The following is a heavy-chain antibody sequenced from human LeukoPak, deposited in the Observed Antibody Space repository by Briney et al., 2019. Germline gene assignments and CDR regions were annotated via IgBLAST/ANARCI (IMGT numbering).Heavy chain of an antibody. CDR2: INHSGST. Sequence: SETLSLTCAVYGGSFSGYYWSWIRQPPGKGLEWIGEINHSGSTNYNPSLKSRVTISVDTSKNQFSLKLSSVTAPDTAVYYCARSIPKIGITIFGVVIIRDGMDVWGQGTTVTVSS. CDR3: ARSIPKIGITIFGVVIIRDGMDV. V-gene: IGHV4-34*01. J-gene: IGHJ6*02. CDR1: GGSFSGYY. D-gene: IGHD3-3*01.